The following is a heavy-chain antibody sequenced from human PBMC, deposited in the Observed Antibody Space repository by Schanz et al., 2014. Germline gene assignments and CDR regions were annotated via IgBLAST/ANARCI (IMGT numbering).Heavy chain of an antibody. J-gene: IGHJ4*02. V-gene: IGHV3-66*02. D-gene: IGHD3-10*01. CDR3: ARGGFGEVSYFDY. CDR2: INTGVNT. CDR1: RFTVTNAW. Sequence: EVQLVESGGGLVQPGGSLRLSCTASRFTVTNAWMSWVRQAPGKGLEWVSAINTGVNTYYADSVKGRFTISRDNSKNTLYLQMNSLRPEDTAVYYCARGGFGEVSYFDYWGQGTLVAVSA.